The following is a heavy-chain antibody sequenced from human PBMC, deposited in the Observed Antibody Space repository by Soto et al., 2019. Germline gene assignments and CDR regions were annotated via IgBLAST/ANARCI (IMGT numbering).Heavy chain of an antibody. CDR1: GFSLSNARMG. D-gene: IGHD2-2*01. Sequence: QVTLKESGPVLVKPTETLTLTCTVSGFSLSNARMGVSWIRQPPGKALEWLAHIFSNDEKSYSTSLKSMLTVSNDTSKSQLVLTMTHMDPVDTATYYCARIWGSTSWYYYYYGMDVWGQGTTVTVSS. V-gene: IGHV2-26*01. J-gene: IGHJ6*02. CDR3: ARIWGSTSWYYYYYGMDV. CDR2: IFSNDEK.